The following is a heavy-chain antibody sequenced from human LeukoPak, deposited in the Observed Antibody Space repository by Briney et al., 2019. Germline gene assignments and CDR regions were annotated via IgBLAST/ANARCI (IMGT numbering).Heavy chain of an antibody. D-gene: IGHD6-19*01. CDR3: ARDSVQWTYYFDY. CDR2: ISSSSSNI. Sequence: GGSLRLSCAASGFTFSSYSMNWVRQAPGKGLEWVSSISSSSSNIYYADSLKGRFTISRDNAKNSLYLQMNSLRAEDTAVYYCARDSVQWTYYFDYWGQGTLVTVSS. V-gene: IGHV3-21*01. J-gene: IGHJ4*02. CDR1: GFTFSSYS.